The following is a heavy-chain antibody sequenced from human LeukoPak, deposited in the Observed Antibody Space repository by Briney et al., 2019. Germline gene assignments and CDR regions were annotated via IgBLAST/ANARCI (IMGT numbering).Heavy chain of an antibody. CDR3: ARHKRAYYYDSSGYPDY. Sequence: TSETLSLTCTVSGGSISSSSYYWGWICQPPGKGLEWIGSIYYSGNTYYNPSLKSRVTISVDTSKNQFSLKLTSVTAADTAVYYCARHKRAYYYDSSGYPDYWGQGTLVTVSS. D-gene: IGHD3-22*01. J-gene: IGHJ4*02. V-gene: IGHV4-39*01. CDR2: IYYSGNT. CDR1: GGSISSSSYY.